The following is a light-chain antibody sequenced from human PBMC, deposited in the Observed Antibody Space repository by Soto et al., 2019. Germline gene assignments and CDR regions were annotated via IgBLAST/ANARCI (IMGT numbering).Light chain of an antibody. CDR3: QQFKNWPLT. Sequence: EIVMTQSPATLSVSPGERATLSCRASQSVSSNLAWYQQKPGQAPRLLIYGASTRATGIPARFSGSGSGTEFTLTISSLQSEDFAVYCCQQFKNWPLTFGQGTRLEIK. V-gene: IGKV3D-15*01. J-gene: IGKJ5*01. CDR1: QSVSSN. CDR2: GAS.